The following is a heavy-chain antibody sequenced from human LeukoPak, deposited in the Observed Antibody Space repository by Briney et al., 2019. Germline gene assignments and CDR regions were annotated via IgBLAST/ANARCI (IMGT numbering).Heavy chain of an antibody. CDR3: ARASKMTTVTTFDY. CDR1: GYTFAGYY. Sequence: ASVKVSCKASGYTFAGYYMHWVRQAPGQGLEWMGRINPNSGGTNYAQKFQVRVTMTRDTSISTAYMELSRLRSDDTAVCYCARASKMTTVTTFDYWGQGTLVTVSS. J-gene: IGHJ4*02. V-gene: IGHV1-2*06. CDR2: INPNSGGT. D-gene: IGHD4-17*01.